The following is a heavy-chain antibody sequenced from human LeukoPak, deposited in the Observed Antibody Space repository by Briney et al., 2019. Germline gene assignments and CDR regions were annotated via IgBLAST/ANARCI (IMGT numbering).Heavy chain of an antibody. Sequence: GRSLRLSCAASGFTFDDYAMHWVRQAPGKGLEWVSGISWNSGSIGYADSVKGRFTISRDNSKNTLYLQMNSLRAEDTAVYYCAKDPVYIGSYFDYWGQGTLVTVSS. V-gene: IGHV3-9*01. CDR3: AKDPVYIGSYFDY. CDR1: GFTFDDYA. CDR2: ISWNSGSI. J-gene: IGHJ4*02. D-gene: IGHD1-26*01.